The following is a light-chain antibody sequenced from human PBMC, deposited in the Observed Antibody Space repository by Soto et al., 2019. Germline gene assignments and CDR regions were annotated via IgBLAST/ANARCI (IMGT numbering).Light chain of an antibody. J-gene: IGKJ4*01. V-gene: IGKV2-28*01. CDR1: QSLLHSNGYNY. Sequence: DIVMTQSPLSLPVTPGEPASISCRSSQSLLHSNGYNYLDWYLQKPGQSPQLLIYLGSNRASGVPDRFSGSGSGTDFTLKISRVEAEDVGVYYYMQALQTPWLTFGGGTKVEIK. CDR2: LGS. CDR3: MQALQTPWLT.